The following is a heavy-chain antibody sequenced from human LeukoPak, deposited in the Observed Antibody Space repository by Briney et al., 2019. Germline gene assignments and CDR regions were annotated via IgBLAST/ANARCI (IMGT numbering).Heavy chain of an antibody. CDR3: AREGYCSGGSCYYYYGMDV. CDR1: GFTFSSYA. Sequence: GGSLRLSCAASGFTFSSYAMSWVRQAPGKGLEWVSGISGSGGSTYYADSVKGRFTISRDNSKNTLYLQMNSLRAEDTAVYYCAREGYCSGGSCYYYYGMDVWGQGTTVTVSS. V-gene: IGHV3-23*01. CDR2: ISGSGGST. D-gene: IGHD2-15*01. J-gene: IGHJ6*02.